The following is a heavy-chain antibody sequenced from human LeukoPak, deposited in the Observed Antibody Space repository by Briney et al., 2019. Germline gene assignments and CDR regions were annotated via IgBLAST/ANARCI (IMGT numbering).Heavy chain of an antibody. CDR1: GFTFSSYW. CDR3: ATYWRYFDWLLSDI. J-gene: IGHJ3*02. D-gene: IGHD3-9*01. V-gene: IGHV3-7*05. CDR2: IKHDGREN. Sequence: GGSLRLSCEASGFTFSSYWMSWVRQAPGKGLEWVANIKHDGRENYYVDSVKGRFNISRDNAKNSLYLQTNSLRAEDTAVYYCATYWRYFDWLLSDIWGLGTMVTVSS.